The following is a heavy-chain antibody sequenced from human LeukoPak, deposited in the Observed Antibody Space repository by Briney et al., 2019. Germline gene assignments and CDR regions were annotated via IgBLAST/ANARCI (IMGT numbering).Heavy chain of an antibody. Sequence: SETLSLTCAVSGYSISSGYYWGWIRQPPGKGLEWIGSIYHSGSTYYNPSLKSRVTISVDTSKNQFSLKLSSVTAADTAAYYCARKGRADIVVVVAATDLAFDIWGQGTMVTVSS. CDR2: IYHSGST. D-gene: IGHD2-15*01. J-gene: IGHJ3*02. V-gene: IGHV4-38-2*01. CDR1: GYSISSGYY. CDR3: ARKGRADIVVVVAATDLAFDI.